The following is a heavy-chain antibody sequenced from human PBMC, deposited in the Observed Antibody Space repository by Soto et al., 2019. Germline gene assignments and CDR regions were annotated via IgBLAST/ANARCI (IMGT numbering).Heavy chain of an antibody. CDR3: ARGETIAVAATTDAFDI. V-gene: IGHV1-46*01. D-gene: IGHD6-19*01. J-gene: IGHJ3*02. CDR2: INPSGGST. Sequence: ASVKVSCKASGYTFTSYYMHWVRQAPGQGLEWMGIINPSGGSTSYAQKFQGRVTMTRDTSTSTVYMELSSLRSEDTAVYYCARGETIAVAATTDAFDIWGQGTTVTVSS. CDR1: GYTFTSYY.